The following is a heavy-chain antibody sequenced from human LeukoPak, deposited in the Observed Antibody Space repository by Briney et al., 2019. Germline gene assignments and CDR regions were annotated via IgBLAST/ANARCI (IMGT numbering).Heavy chain of an antibody. CDR1: GGSISSSSHS. V-gene: IGHV4-39*07. CDR3: ARNLIPEQLVLNF. CDR2: IYHSGST. J-gene: IGHJ4*02. D-gene: IGHD6-13*01. Sequence: PSETLSLTCSVSGGSISSSSHSWGWIRQSPGKGLEWIGSIYHSGSTYYNPSLKSRVTMSVDTSKNQFSLNLRSVTPEDTAVYYCARNLIPEQLVLNFWGQGTLVTVSS.